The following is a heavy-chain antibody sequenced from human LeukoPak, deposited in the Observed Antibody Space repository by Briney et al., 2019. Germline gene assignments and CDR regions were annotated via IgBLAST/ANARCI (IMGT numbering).Heavy chain of an antibody. CDR3: ARPDGGLDY. J-gene: IGHJ4*02. CDR2: IKQDGSEK. Sequence: PGGSLRLSCAASGFTSSTYWMTWVRQAPGKGLEWVANIKQDGSEKYYVDSVKGRFTISRDNARNSLYLQMNSLRAEDTAVYYCARPDGGLDYWGQGTLVTVSS. D-gene: IGHD3-16*01. V-gene: IGHV3-7*01. CDR1: GFTSSTYW.